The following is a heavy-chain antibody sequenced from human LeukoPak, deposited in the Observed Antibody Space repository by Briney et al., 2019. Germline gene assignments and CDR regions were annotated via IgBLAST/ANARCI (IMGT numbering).Heavy chain of an antibody. CDR3: AKXWGSSPKWLDP. V-gene: IGHV3-23*01. J-gene: IGHJ5*02. D-gene: IGHD2-2*01. Sequence: PGGSLRLSCAASGFTFNNYAMTWARQAPGKGLEWVSAISASGDNTYYADSVKGRFTISRDNSKNTLYLQMNTLRAEDTAIYYXAKXWGSSPKWLDPWGQGTLVTVSS. CDR1: GFTFNNYA. CDR2: ISASGDNT.